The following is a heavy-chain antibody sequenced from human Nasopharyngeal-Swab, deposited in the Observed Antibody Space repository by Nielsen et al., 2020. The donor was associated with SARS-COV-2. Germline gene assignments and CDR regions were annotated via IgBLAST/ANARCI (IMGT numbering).Heavy chain of an antibody. CDR1: GYSFTSYW. CDR3: ASGVGGYDPYYFDY. CDR2: IDPSDSYT. J-gene: IGHJ4*02. V-gene: IGHV5-10-1*04. Sequence: GESLKISCKGSGYSFTSYWISWVRQMPGKGLEWMGRIDPSDSYTNYSPSFQGQVTISADKSISTAYLQWSSLKASDTAMYYCASGVGGYDPYYFDYWGQGTLVTVSS. D-gene: IGHD5-12*01.